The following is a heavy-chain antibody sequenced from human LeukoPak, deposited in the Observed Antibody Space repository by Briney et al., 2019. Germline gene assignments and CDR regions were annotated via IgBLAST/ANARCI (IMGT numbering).Heavy chain of an antibody. CDR1: GFTFSDYS. D-gene: IGHD3-22*01. V-gene: IGHV3-21*04. CDR2: ISSGSSHI. CDR3: AKRSYAMIVSDY. J-gene: IGHJ4*02. Sequence: GGSLRLSCAASGFTFSDYSMNWVRQAPGKGLEWVSCISSGSSHIYYADSVKGRFTISRDNAKNSLYLQMNSLRAEDTAVYYCAKRSYAMIVSDYWGQGTLVTVSS.